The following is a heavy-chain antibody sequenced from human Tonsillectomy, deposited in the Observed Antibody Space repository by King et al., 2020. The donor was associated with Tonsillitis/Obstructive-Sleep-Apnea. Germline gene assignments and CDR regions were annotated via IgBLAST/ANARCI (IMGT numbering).Heavy chain of an antibody. V-gene: IGHV4-59*01. Sequence: VQLQESGPGLVKPSETLSLTCTVSGGSISSYYWSWIRQPPGKGLELIGYIYYSGSTNYNPSLKSRVTISVDTSKNQFSLNLSSVTAAATAVYYCARTYYDFWSGSYYYYMDVWGKGTTVTVSS. D-gene: IGHD3-3*01. CDR1: GGSISSYY. J-gene: IGHJ6*03. CDR3: ARTYYDFWSGSYYYYMDV. CDR2: IYYSGST.